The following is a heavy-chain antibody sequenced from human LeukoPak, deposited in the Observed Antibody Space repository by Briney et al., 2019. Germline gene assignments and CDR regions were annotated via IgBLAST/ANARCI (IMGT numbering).Heavy chain of an antibody. CDR2: IYSGGST. D-gene: IGHD3-3*01. J-gene: IGHJ6*02. CDR3: ARGATGPDDFWSGYYPRNYYYGMDV. V-gene: IGHV3-53*01. Sequence: PGGSLRLSCAASGFTVSSNYMSWVRQAPGKGLEWVSVIYSGGSTYYADSVKGRFTISRDNSKSTLYLQMDSLRAEDTAVYYCARGATGPDDFWSGYYPRNYYYGMDVWGQGTTVTVSS. CDR1: GFTVSSNY.